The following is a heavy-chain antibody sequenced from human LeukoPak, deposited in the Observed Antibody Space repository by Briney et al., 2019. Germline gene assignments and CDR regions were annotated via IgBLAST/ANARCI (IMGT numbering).Heavy chain of an antibody. CDR3: ARSGDY. J-gene: IGHJ4*02. Sequence: SETLSLTCTVCGGSISSSSYYWGWLRQPPGKGLEWIGSIYYSRSTYYNLSLKSRVTISVHTSKNQFSLKLSSVTAADTAVYYCARSGDYWGQGTLVTVSS. CDR1: GGSISSSSYY. CDR2: IYYSRST. V-gene: IGHV4-39*01.